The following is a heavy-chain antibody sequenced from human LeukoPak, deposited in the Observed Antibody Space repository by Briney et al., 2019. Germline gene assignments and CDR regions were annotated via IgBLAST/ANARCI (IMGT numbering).Heavy chain of an antibody. J-gene: IGHJ4*01. D-gene: IGHD6-13*01. V-gene: IGHV3-74*01. CDR1: GFTFRNYW. CDR3: ATILAGGSRMFDY. Sequence: GGSPRLSRAASGFTFRNYWMHWVRQAPGKGLVWVSRINDDGGNTAYADSVKGRFTISRDNTKNTLYLQMNSLRAEDTAVYYCATILAGGSRMFDYWGQGTLVTVCS. CDR2: INDDGGNT.